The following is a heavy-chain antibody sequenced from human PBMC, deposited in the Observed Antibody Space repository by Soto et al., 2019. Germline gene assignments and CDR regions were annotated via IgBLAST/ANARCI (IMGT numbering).Heavy chain of an antibody. CDR3: ARIWTIFGVVAGMDV. Sequence: PSQTLSLTCAVSGGSISSSNWWSWVRQPQGKGLEWIGEIYHSGSTNYNPSLKSRVTISVDKSKNQFSLKLSYVTAADTAVYYCARIWTIFGVVAGMDVWGQGTTVTVSS. CDR1: GGSISSSNW. CDR2: IYHSGST. D-gene: IGHD3-3*01. V-gene: IGHV4-4*02. J-gene: IGHJ6*02.